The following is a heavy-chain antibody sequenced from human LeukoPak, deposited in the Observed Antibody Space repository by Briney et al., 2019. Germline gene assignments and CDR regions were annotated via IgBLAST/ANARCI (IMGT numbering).Heavy chain of an antibody. Sequence: PGGSLRLSCAASGFIFSSHGMNWVRQAPGKGLEWVSGISPSGDITYYADSVKGRFTISRDNSKNTVYLQMDILRFEDAAVYYCAKDLAYIRFDNWGQGTLVTVSS. CDR2: ISPSGDIT. D-gene: IGHD1-1*01. J-gene: IGHJ4*02. CDR3: AKDLAYIRFDN. V-gene: IGHV3-23*01. CDR1: GFIFSSHG.